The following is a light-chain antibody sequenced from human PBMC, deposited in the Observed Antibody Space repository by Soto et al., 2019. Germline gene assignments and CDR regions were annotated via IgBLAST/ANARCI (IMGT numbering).Light chain of an antibody. CDR3: QQYGGLPWT. V-gene: IGKV3-20*01. CDR1: QSASSNY. Sequence: EIVLTQSPGTVSLSPGERATLSCRASQSASSNYLAWYQQKPGQAPRLLIYGASSRATGIPDRFSGSGSGTDFTLTISRLEPEDFAVYYCQQYGGLPWTFGQGTKVEIK. J-gene: IGKJ1*01. CDR2: GAS.